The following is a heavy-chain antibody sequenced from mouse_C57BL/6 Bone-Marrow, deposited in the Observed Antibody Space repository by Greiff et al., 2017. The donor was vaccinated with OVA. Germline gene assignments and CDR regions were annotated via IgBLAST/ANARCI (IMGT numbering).Heavy chain of an antibody. V-gene: IGHV5-17*01. CDR2: ISSGSSTI. D-gene: IGHD4-1*01. CDR1: GFTFSDYG. CDR3: ARSSAGDAMDY. Sequence: DVHLVESGGGLVKPGGSLKLSCAASGFTFSDYGMHWVRQAPEKGLEWVAYISSGSSTIYYADTVKGRFTISRDNAKNTLFLQMTSLRSEDTAMYYCARSSAGDAMDYWGQGTSVTVSS. J-gene: IGHJ4*01.